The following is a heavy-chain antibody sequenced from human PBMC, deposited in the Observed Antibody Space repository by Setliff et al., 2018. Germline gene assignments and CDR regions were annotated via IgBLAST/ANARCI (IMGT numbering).Heavy chain of an antibody. CDR1: GYTFTGYY. V-gene: IGHV1-2*04. CDR2: INPNSGGT. J-gene: IGHJ3*02. CDR3: ARDTLGYGDYVGFDI. Sequence: ASVKVSCKASGYTFTGYYMHWVRQAPGQGLEWTGWINPNSGGTNYAQKFQGWVTMTRDTSISTAYMELSRLRSDDTAVYYCARDTLGYGDYVGFDIWGQGTMVTVSS. D-gene: IGHD4-17*01.